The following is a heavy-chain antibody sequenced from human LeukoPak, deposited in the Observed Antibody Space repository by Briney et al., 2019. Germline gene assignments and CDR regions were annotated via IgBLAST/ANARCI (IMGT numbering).Heavy chain of an antibody. D-gene: IGHD5-12*01. CDR1: GGSFSGYY. J-gene: IGHJ4*02. V-gene: IGHV4-34*01. CDR3: ARAIRGYSGLFDY. CDR2: INHSGST. Sequence: PSETLSLTCAVYGGSFSGYYWSWIRQPPGKGLEWIGEINHSGSTNYNPSLKSRVTISVDTSKNQFSLKLSSVTAADTAVYYCARAIRGYSGLFDYWGQGTLVTVSS.